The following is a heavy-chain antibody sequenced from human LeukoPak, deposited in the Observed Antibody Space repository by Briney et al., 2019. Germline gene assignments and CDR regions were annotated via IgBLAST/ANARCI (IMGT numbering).Heavy chain of an antibody. D-gene: IGHD2-21*02. CDR1: GFTFSSYS. V-gene: IGHV3-21*01. Sequence: GGSLRLSCAASGFTFSSYSMNWVPQAPGKGLEWLSSISSSSSYIYYADSVKGRFTISRDNAKNSLYLQMNSLRAEDTAVYYCATVNCGGDCYSPSYFDYWGQGALVTVSS. CDR2: ISSSSSYI. CDR3: ATVNCGGDCYSPSYFDY. J-gene: IGHJ4*02.